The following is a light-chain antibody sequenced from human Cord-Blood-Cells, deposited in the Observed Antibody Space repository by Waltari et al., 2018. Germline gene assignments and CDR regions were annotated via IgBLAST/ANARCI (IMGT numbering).Light chain of an antibody. V-gene: IGKV1-5*03. CDR3: QQYNSYPLT. J-gene: IGKJ5*01. Sequence: IQMTQSPSTLSASVGHRGTITCRASQSISSWLAWYQQKPGKAPKLLIYKASSLESGVPSRFSGSGSGTEFTLTISSLQPDDFATYYCQQYNSYPLTFGQGTRLEIK. CDR2: KAS. CDR1: QSISSW.